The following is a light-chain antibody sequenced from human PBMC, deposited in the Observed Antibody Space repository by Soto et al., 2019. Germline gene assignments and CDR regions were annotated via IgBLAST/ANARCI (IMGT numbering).Light chain of an antibody. CDR3: QQYNRYWT. CDR2: KAS. J-gene: IGKJ1*01. CDR1: QSISTW. V-gene: IGKV1-5*03. Sequence: DIPMTQSPSTLSASVGDRVTITCRASQSISTWLAWYQHKPGKAPKLLIYKASNLESGVPSRFSGSGSGTEFTLTISSLQPDDFATYYCQQYNRYWTFGQGTKVEI.